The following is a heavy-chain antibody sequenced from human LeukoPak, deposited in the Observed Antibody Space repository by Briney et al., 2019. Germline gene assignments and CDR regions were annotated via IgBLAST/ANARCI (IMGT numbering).Heavy chain of an antibody. CDR1: GFTFGTYW. CDR2: IHQDGSEE. J-gene: IGHJ3*02. CDR3: ASTYYYDSSGYPGPFDI. Sequence: GGSLRLSCAASGFTFGTYWMSWVRQAPGKGLEWVANIHQDGSEEYYADSVKGRFTISRDNSKNTLYLQMNSLRAEDTAVYYCASTYYYDSSGYPGPFDIWGQGTMVTVSS. V-gene: IGHV3-7*01. D-gene: IGHD3-22*01.